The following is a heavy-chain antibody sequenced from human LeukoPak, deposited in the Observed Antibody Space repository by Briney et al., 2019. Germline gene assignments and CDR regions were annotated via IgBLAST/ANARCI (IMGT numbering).Heavy chain of an antibody. Sequence: PGGSLRLSCAASGFTFSSYWMSWVRQAPGKGLEWVANIKQDGSEKYYVDSVKGRFTISRDNAKNSLYLQMNSLRAEDTAVYYCARDPRGYSGYDRFYWGQGTLVTVSS. V-gene: IGHV3-7*03. J-gene: IGHJ4*02. CDR3: ARDPRGYSGYDRFY. D-gene: IGHD5-12*01. CDR1: GFTFSSYW. CDR2: IKQDGSEK.